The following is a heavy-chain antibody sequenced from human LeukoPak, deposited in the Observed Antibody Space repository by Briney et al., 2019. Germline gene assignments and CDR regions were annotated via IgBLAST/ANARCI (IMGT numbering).Heavy chain of an antibody. J-gene: IGHJ4*02. CDR1: GFTFSSYW. CDR3: ARDRIVGAIDY. Sequence: GGSLRLSCAASGFTFSSYWMSWVRQAPGKGLEWVANIKQDGSEKYYADSVKGRFTISRDNAKNSLYLQMNSLRAEDTAVYYCARDRIVGAIDYWGQGTLVTVSS. CDR2: IKQDGSEK. D-gene: IGHD1-26*01. V-gene: IGHV3-7*01.